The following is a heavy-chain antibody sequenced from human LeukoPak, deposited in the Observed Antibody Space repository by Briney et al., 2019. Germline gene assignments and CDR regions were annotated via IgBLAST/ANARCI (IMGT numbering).Heavy chain of an antibody. CDR1: GFTFSSYE. V-gene: IGHV3-48*03. CDR3: ARDTVNGPFVVSLDY. CDR2: ISSSGSTI. Sequence: GGSLRLSCAASGFTFSSYEMNWVRRAPGKGLEWVSYISSSGSTIYVADSLRGRFTISRDNAKNSLYLQMNSLRVEDTAIYYCARDTVNGPFVVSLDYWGQGALVTVSS. J-gene: IGHJ4*02. D-gene: IGHD2-8*01.